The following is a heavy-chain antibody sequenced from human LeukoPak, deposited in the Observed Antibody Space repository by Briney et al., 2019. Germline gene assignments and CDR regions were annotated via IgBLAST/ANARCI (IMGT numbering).Heavy chain of an antibody. V-gene: IGHV3-7*04. CDR2: IKEDGSAQ. CDR1: GFTFNGYW. CDR3: ARGDYYDDGYYYGMDV. D-gene: IGHD3-22*01. J-gene: IGHJ6*02. Sequence: GGSLRLSCAASGFTFNGYWMSWVRQAPGKGLEWVANIKEDGSAQYYVGSVKGRFTISRDNAKNSLNLQMNSLRAEDTAVYYCARGDYYDDGYYYGMDVWGQGTTVTVSS.